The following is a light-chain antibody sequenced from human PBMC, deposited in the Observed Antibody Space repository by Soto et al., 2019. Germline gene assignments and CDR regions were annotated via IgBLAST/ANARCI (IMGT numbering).Light chain of an antibody. CDR1: QSVSRS. V-gene: IGKV3-15*01. Sequence: EIVLTQSPATLSLSPGERATLSCRASQSVSRSFAWFQQIPGQAPRLLIYGASTRATGIPARFSGSGSGTEFTLTISSLQSEDFAVYYCQQYHNWPITFGQGTRLEIK. CDR3: QQYHNWPIT. CDR2: GAS. J-gene: IGKJ5*01.